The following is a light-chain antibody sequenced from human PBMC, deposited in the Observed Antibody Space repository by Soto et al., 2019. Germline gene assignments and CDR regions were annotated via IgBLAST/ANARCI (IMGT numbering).Light chain of an antibody. CDR3: CSHAGTYIYV. J-gene: IGLJ1*01. Sequence: QSALTQPRSVSGSPGQSVTISCTGTSSDVGGYNYDSWYQQHPGKAPKLMIYDVSKRPSGVPDRFSGFKSGNTASLTISGLQAEDEADYSCCSHAGTYIYVFGTGTKVTVL. CDR2: DVS. V-gene: IGLV2-11*01. CDR1: SSDVGGYNY.